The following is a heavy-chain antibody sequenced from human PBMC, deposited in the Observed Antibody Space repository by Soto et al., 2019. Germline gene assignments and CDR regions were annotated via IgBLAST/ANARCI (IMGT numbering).Heavy chain of an antibody. D-gene: IGHD2-15*01. CDR3: AFQIPAEDGRRDNPPVSAFLLTRSSDL. V-gene: IGHV4-39*01. Sequence: KPPGKGLEWIGSIYYSGSTYYNPSLKSRVTISVDTSKNQFSLKLSSVTAADTAVYYCAFQIPAEDGRRDNPPVSAFLLTRSSDL. CDR2: IYYSGST. J-gene: IGHJ2*01.